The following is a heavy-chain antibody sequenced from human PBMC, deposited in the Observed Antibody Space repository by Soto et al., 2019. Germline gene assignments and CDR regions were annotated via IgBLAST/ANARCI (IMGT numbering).Heavy chain of an antibody. CDR3: AAQTLMDV. J-gene: IGHJ6*02. CDR2: IDADSGNT. V-gene: IGHV1-58*02. Sequence: GASVKVSRKASGYTFTRYYMHWVRQARGQGLEWIGWIDADSGNTNYAQKFQERVTMTRDMSTSTAYMELSSLRSEDTAVYYCAAQTLMDVWGQGTTVTVSS. CDR1: GYTFTRYY.